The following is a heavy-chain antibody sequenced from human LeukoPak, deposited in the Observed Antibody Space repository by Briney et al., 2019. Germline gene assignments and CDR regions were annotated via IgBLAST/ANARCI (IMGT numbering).Heavy chain of an antibody. Sequence: GGSLRLSCAASGFTFSSYAVSWVRQAPGQGLEWVSAISGSGDNTYYADSVEGRFSISRDNSKNTLFLQMNSLRGDDTAVYHCAKGRGDGYSYPLLFDFWGQGTLVTVSS. J-gene: IGHJ4*02. V-gene: IGHV3-23*01. CDR1: GFTFSSYA. CDR3: AKGRGDGYSYPLLFDF. D-gene: IGHD5-24*01. CDR2: ISGSGDNT.